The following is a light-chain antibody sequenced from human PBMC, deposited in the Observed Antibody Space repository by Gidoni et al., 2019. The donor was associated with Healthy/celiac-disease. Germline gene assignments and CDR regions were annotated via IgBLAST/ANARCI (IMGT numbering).Light chain of an antibody. CDR1: ALPKHY. CDR3: QSADSSGTYV. Sequence: SYELTQTPTLSVSTGQTARITCSGDALPKHYAYWYQQKPGQAPVLMFYKDSDMPSWIPERFSGASSGTTGTFTISVVQAEDEADYYCQSADSSGTYVFGTGTKVTVL. J-gene: IGLJ1*01. CDR2: KDS. V-gene: IGLV3-25*03.